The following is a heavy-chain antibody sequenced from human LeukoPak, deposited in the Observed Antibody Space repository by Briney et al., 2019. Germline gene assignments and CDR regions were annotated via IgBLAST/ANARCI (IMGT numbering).Heavy chain of an antibody. V-gene: IGHV3-30*03. J-gene: IGHJ4*02. CDR1: GFTFSSYG. D-gene: IGHD6-19*01. Sequence: PGRSLRLSCAASGFTFSSYGMHWVRQAPGKGLEWVTLISYDGSTKYYSDSVKGRFTISRDNAKNSLYLQMNSLRAEDTAVYYCARKSSAVAGPFDYWGQGTLVTVSS. CDR2: ISYDGSTK. CDR3: ARKSSAVAGPFDY.